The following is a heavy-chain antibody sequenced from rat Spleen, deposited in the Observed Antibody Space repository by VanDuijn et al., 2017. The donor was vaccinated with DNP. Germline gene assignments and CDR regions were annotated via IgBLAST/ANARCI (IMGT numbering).Heavy chain of an antibody. CDR3: ATGITTVGNY. CDR2: INSAGST. D-gene: IGHD1-1*01. J-gene: IGHJ2*01. Sequence: EVQLQESGPGLVKPSQSLSLTCSVTGYSITSSYRWNWIRKFPGNKLEWMGYINSAGSTNYNPSLKSRISITRDTSKNQFFLQVNSVTAEDTATYYCATGITTVGNYWGQGVMVTVSS. CDR1: GYSITSSYR. V-gene: IGHV3-3*01.